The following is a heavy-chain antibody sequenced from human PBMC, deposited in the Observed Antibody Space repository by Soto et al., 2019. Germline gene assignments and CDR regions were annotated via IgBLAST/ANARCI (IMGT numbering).Heavy chain of an antibody. Sequence: PSETLSLTCAVSGYSISSGYYWGWIRQPPGKGLEWIGSIYHSGSTYYNPSLKSRVTISVDTSKNQFSLKLSSVTAADTAVYYCARDLGYGSNYWGQGTLVTVSS. V-gene: IGHV4-38-2*02. J-gene: IGHJ4*02. CDR1: GYSISSGYY. D-gene: IGHD5-18*01. CDR2: IYHSGST. CDR3: ARDLGYGSNY.